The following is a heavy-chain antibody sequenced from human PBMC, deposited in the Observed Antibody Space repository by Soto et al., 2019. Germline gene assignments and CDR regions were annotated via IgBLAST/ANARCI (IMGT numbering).Heavy chain of an antibody. CDR2: IYFRGNT. J-gene: IGHJ4*02. CDR1: GDSINSDKYY. Sequence: QLQLQESGPGLVKPSETLSLTCSVSGDSINSDKYYWGWIRQPPGKGLEWIGSIYFRGNTYYNPSLQTRVTISLDNSKSQFSLKLNYVTAADSAVYFCARLEGLATISYYFDFWGQGALVTVSS. CDR3: ARLEGLATISYYFDF. D-gene: IGHD3-9*01. V-gene: IGHV4-39*01.